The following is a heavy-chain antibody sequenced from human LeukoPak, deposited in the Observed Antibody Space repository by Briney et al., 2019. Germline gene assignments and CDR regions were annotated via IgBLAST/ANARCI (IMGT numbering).Heavy chain of an antibody. CDR2: VNTDGSST. CDR3: ARARGAAGTGPIDY. V-gene: IGHV3-74*01. J-gene: IGHJ4*02. D-gene: IGHD6-13*01. Sequence: HPGGSLRLSCAASGFTFSSYWMHWVRQAPGKGLVWVSRVNTDGSSTTYADSVKGRFTISRDNAKNTVYLQMNSLRAEDTAVYYCARARGAAGTGPIDYWGRGTLVTVSS. CDR1: GFTFSSYW.